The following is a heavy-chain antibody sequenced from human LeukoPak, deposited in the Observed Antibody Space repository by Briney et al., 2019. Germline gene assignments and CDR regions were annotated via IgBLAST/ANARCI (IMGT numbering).Heavy chain of an antibody. D-gene: IGHD3-22*01. CDR1: GFTFSNYN. Sequence: HPGGSLRLSCAASGFTFSNYNMNWVRQAPGKGLEWVSYISRSATTIYYADSVKGRFTISRDNATNSLYLQMNSLRAEDTAVYYCASAGYYYDSSGYPDAFDIWGQGTMVTVSS. CDR3: ASAGYYYDSSGYPDAFDI. J-gene: IGHJ3*02. V-gene: IGHV3-48*04. CDR2: ISRSATTI.